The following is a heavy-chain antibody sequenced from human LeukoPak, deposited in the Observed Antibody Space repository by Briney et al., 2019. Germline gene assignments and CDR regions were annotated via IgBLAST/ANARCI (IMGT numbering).Heavy chain of an antibody. J-gene: IGHJ4*02. CDR1: GFTFSSYG. CDR3: AKEVSTVTTETGYFDY. Sequence: PGRSLRLSCAASGFTFSSYGMHWVRQAPGKGLECVAVIWNDGSNKYYADSVKGRFTISRDNSKNTLYLQMNSLRAEETAVYYCAKEVSTVTTETGYFDYWGQGTLVTVSS. V-gene: IGHV3-33*06. D-gene: IGHD4-17*01. CDR2: IWNDGSNK.